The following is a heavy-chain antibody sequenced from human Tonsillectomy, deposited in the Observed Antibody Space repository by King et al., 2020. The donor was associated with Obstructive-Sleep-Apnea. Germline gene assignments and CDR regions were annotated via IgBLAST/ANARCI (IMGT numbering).Heavy chain of an antibody. CDR2: IYPGDSDT. D-gene: IGHD5-12*01. Sequence: QLVQSGAEVKKPGESLKISCKGSGYSFTSYWIGWVRQMPGKGLEWMGIIYPGDSDTRYSPSFQGQVTISADKSISTAYLQWSSLKASETAMYYCARPRGYSGYDKGNWFDPWGQGTLVTVSS. V-gene: IGHV5-51*01. CDR3: ARPRGYSGYDKGNWFDP. J-gene: IGHJ5*02. CDR1: GYSFTSYW.